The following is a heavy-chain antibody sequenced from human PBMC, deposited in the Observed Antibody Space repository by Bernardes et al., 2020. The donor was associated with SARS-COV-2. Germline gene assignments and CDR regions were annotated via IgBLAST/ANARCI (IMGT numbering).Heavy chain of an antibody. CDR3: AKKGDSGYDSLFEH. Sequence: GGSLRLSRATSGFNFSIYAMTWVRQAPGKGLEWVSVISGSGVTTYYADSVKGRFTISRDNSKSTMYLQKNSLRAEDTAVYYCAKKGDSGYDSLFEHWGQGTLVTVSS. D-gene: IGHD5-12*01. CDR2: ISGSGVTT. CDR1: GFNFSIYA. J-gene: IGHJ4*02. V-gene: IGHV3-23*01.